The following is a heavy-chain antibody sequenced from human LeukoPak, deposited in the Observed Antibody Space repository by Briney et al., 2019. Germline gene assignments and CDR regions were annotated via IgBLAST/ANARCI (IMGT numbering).Heavy chain of an antibody. CDR2: INPSGGST. CDR1: GYTFTSYY. J-gene: IGHJ4*02. D-gene: IGHD6-13*01. V-gene: IGHV1-46*01. CDR3: ARDEIAAAGFDY. Sequence: VASVTVSFKASGYTFTSYYMHWVRQAPGQGLEWMGIINPSGGSTSYAQKFQGRVTMTRDTSTSTVYMELSSLRSEDTAVYYCARDEIAAAGFDYWGQGTLVTVSS.